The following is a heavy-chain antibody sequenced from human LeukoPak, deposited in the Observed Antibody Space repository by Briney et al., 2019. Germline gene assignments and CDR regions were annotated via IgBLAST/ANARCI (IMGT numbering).Heavy chain of an antibody. J-gene: IGHJ4*02. CDR1: GFTFSSYS. D-gene: IGHD5-24*01. V-gene: IGHV3-21*01. Sequence: GGSLRLSCAASGFTFSSYSMNWIRQAPGEGLEWVSSISSSSSYIYYADSVKGRFTISRDNAKNSLYLQMNSLRAEDTAVYYCAAHGMATFPKQNDYWGQGTLVTVSS. CDR3: AAHGMATFPKQNDY. CDR2: ISSSSSYI.